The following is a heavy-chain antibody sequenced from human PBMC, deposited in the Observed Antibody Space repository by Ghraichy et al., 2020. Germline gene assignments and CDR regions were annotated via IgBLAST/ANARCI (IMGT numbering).Heavy chain of an antibody. CDR3: ARVYDSSGYYYRGRGDWFDP. CDR1: GGSISSYY. Sequence: SETLSLTCTVSGGSISSYYWSWIRQPPGKGLEWIGYIYYSGSTNYNPSLKSRVTISVDTSKNQFSLKLSSVTAADTAVYYCARVYDSSGYYYRGRGDWFDPWGQGTLVTVSS. V-gene: IGHV4-59*01. J-gene: IGHJ5*02. CDR2: IYYSGST. D-gene: IGHD3-22*01.